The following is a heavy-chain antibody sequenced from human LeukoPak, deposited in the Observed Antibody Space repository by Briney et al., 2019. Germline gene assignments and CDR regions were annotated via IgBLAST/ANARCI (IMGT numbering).Heavy chain of an antibody. J-gene: IGHJ3*02. CDR1: GFTVSSNY. D-gene: IGHD6-19*01. CDR3: ARESPETYSSGWYFAFDI. V-gene: IGHV3-66*01. CDR2: IYSGGST. Sequence: GGSLRLSCAASGFTVSSNYMSWVRQAPGKGLEWVSVIYSGGSTYYSDSVKGRFTIYRDNPKNTLYLQMNSLRAEDTAVYYCARESPETYSSGWYFAFDIWGQGTMVTVSS.